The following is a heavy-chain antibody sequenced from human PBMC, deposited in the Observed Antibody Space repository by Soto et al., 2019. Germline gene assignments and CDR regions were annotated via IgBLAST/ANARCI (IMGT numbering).Heavy chain of an antibody. J-gene: IGHJ6*02. D-gene: IGHD6-19*01. CDR1: GFTFDDYG. CDR2: INWNGGST. V-gene: IGHV3-20*04. CDR3: ARDPGYSSGWNHYYDYGMDV. Sequence: EVQLVESGGGVVRPGGSLRLSCAASGFTFDDYGMSWVRQAPGKGLEWVSGINWNGGSTGYADSVKGRFTISRDNAKNSLYLQMNSLRAEDTALYYCARDPGYSSGWNHYYDYGMDVWGQGTAVTVSS.